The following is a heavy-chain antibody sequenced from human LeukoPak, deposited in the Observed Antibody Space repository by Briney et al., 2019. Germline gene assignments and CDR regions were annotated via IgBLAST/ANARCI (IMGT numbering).Heavy chain of an antibody. J-gene: IGHJ4*02. V-gene: IGHV4-59*02. CDR2: IYDSGST. Sequence: SETLSLTCTVSRVSVSSYYWSWIRQPPGKGLEWVGYIYDSGSTNYNPSLKSRVTISVDTSKNQFSLKLSSVTAADTAVYYCARDRSYYNSGSYGGVFESWGQGTLVTVSS. CDR3: ARDRSYYNSGSYGGVFES. D-gene: IGHD3-10*01. CDR1: RVSVSSYY.